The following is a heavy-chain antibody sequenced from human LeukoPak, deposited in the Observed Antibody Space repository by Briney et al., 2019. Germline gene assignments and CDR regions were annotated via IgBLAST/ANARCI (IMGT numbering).Heavy chain of an antibody. Sequence: GGSLRLSCAASGFTFSSFEMNWVRQAPGKGLEWVSYISSGGTTIYYADSVKGRFTISRDNAKNSPYLQMNSLRAEDTAVYYCARDGGYSYGSFDYWGQGTLVTVSS. CDR2: ISSGGTTI. V-gene: IGHV3-48*03. J-gene: IGHJ4*02. CDR1: GFTFSSFE. D-gene: IGHD5-18*01. CDR3: ARDGGYSYGSFDY.